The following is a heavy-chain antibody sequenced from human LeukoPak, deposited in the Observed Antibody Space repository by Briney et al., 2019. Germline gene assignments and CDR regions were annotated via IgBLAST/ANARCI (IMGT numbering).Heavy chain of an antibody. CDR2: ISSGSSAI. J-gene: IGHJ4*02. Sequence: GGSLRLSCAAAGFSFSSFSMTWVRQAPGKGLEWVSIISSGSSAIFSADALKGRFTISRDDAKNLLYLDMNSLRAEDTAVYYCARGHTAVTRHFDFWGQGTLVTVSS. D-gene: IGHD4-17*01. V-gene: IGHV3-21*01. CDR1: GFSFSSFS. CDR3: ARGHTAVTRHFDF.